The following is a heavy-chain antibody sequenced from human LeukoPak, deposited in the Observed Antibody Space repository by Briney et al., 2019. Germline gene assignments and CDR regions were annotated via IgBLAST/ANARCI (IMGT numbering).Heavy chain of an antibody. CDR3: ARGLGGPSCFDY. D-gene: IGHD1-26*01. CDR2: IIPIFGTA. Sequence: ASVKVSCKASGGTFSSYAISWVRQAPGQGLEWMGGIIPIFGTANYAQKFQGRVTITTDESTSTAYMELSSLRSEDTAVYYCARGLGGPSCFDYWGQGTLVTVSS. CDR1: GGTFSSYA. J-gene: IGHJ4*02. V-gene: IGHV1-69*05.